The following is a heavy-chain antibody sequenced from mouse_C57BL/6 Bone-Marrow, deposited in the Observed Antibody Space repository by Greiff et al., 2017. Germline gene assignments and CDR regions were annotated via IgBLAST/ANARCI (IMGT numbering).Heavy chain of an antibody. V-gene: IGHV1-39*01. D-gene: IGHD2-4*01. Sequence: VQLQQSGPELVKPGASVKISCKASGYSFTDYNMNWVKQSNGKSLEWIGVINPNYGTTSYNQKFKGKATLTVDQSSSTAYMQLNILTSEDSAVYYCESYDYDRLYYAMDYWGQGTSVTVSS. CDR2: INPNYGTT. J-gene: IGHJ4*01. CDR1: GYSFTDYN. CDR3: ESYDYDRLYYAMDY.